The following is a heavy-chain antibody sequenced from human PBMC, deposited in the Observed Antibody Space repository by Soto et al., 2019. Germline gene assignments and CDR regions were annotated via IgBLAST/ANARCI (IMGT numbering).Heavy chain of an antibody. J-gene: IGHJ4*02. D-gene: IGHD3-3*01. V-gene: IGHV3-23*01. Sequence: GGSLRLSCAASGFTFSSYAMSWVRQAPGKGLEWVSAISGSGGSTYYADSVKGRFTISRDNSKNTLYLQMNSLRAEDTAVYYCAKDPLPFWSGPNPLNYWGQGTLVTVSS. CDR3: AKDPLPFWSGPNPLNY. CDR2: ISGSGGST. CDR1: GFTFSSYA.